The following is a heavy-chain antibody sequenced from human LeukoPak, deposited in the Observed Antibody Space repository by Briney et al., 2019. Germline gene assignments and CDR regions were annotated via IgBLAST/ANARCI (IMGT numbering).Heavy chain of an antibody. J-gene: IGHJ4*02. D-gene: IGHD6-13*01. CDR3: ARSLEAGYSSSWYWGY. CDR2: INWNGGST. V-gene: IGHV3-20*04. CDR1: GFTFDDYG. Sequence: GGSLRLSCAASGFTFDDYGMSWVRQAPGKGLEWVSGINWNGGSTGYADSVKGRFTISRDNAKNSLYLQMNSLRAEDTAVYYCARSLEAGYSSSWYWGYWGQGTLVTVSS.